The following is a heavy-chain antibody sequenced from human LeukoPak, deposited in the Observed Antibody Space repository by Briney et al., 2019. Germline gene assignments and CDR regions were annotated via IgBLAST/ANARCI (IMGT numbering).Heavy chain of an antibody. Sequence: GGSLRLSCAASGFTFDDYTMHWVRQAPGKGLEWVSLISWDGGSTYHADSVKGRFTISRDNSKNSLYLQMNSLRAEDTALYYCAKDSSSSWYFDYWGQGTLVTVSS. J-gene: IGHJ4*02. CDR3: AKDSSSSWYFDY. V-gene: IGHV3-43*01. CDR1: GFTFDDYT. D-gene: IGHD6-13*01. CDR2: ISWDGGST.